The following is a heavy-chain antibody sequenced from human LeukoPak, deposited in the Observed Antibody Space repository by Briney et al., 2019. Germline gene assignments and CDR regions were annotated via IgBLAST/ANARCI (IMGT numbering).Heavy chain of an antibody. V-gene: IGHV3-23*01. CDR2: ISGSGGST. CDR1: GFTFSSYA. CDR3: AKAFGPNYYDSSGYYQY. D-gene: IGHD3-22*01. Sequence: PGGSLSLSCAASGFTFSSYAMSWVRQAQGKGLEWVSAISGSGGSTYYADSVKGRFTISRDNSKNTLYLQMNSLRAEDTAVYYCAKAFGPNYYDSSGYYQYWGQGTLVTVSS. J-gene: IGHJ4*02.